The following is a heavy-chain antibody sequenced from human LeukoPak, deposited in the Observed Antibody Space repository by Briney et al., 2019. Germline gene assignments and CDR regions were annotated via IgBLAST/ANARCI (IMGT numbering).Heavy chain of an antibody. CDR3: ARDLENYYGSGSHFDY. Sequence: SETLSLTCTVSGGSISSGSYYWSWIRQPAGKGLEWIGRIYTSGSTNYNPSLKSRVTISVDTSKNQFSLRLSSVTAADTAVYYCARDLENYYGSGSHFDYWGQGTLVTVSS. V-gene: IGHV4-61*02. D-gene: IGHD3-10*01. J-gene: IGHJ4*02. CDR2: IYTSGST. CDR1: GGSISSGSYY.